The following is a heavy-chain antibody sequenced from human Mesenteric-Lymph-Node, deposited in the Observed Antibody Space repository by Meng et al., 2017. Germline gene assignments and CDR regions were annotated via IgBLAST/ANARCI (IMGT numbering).Heavy chain of an antibody. V-gene: IGHV3-11*04. CDR1: GFPFNNYY. Sequence: GESLKISCAASGFPFNNYYMSWIRQAPGKGLEWVSLVSNSGTATKHADSVKGRFTISRDSSNSSLYLQMNSLRVEDTAVYYCAKDMSSWYGEGLDLWGQGTLVTVSS. J-gene: IGHJ5*02. D-gene: IGHD3-10*01. CDR2: VSNSGTAT. CDR3: AKDMSSWYGEGLDL.